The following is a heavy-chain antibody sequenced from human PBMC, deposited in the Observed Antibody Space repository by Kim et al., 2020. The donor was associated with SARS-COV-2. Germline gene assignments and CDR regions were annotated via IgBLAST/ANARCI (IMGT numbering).Heavy chain of an antibody. CDR2: ISYDGSNK. J-gene: IGHJ6*03. V-gene: IGHV3-30*18. CDR3: AKERVVNYYYYYYYMDV. Sequence: GGSLRLSCAASGFTFSSYGMHWVRQAPGKGLEWVAVISYDGSNKFYADSVKGRFTISRDNSKNTLYLQMNSLRAEDTAVYYCAKERVVNYYYYYYYMDVWGKGTTVTVSS. D-gene: IGHD3-3*01. CDR1: GFTFSSYG.